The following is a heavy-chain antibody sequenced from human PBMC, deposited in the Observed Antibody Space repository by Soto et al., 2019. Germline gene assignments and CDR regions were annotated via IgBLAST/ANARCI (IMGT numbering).Heavy chain of an antibody. CDR2: MQPSSART. Sequence: QVPLVQSGAEVREPGASVTLSCKAAGYSFTSLDINWVRQTTGQGLEWMGWMQPSSARTGYAQKFQGRVTMPRDTSINTAYMELSSLTSDDTAFYYCARGVTAGVDYWGQGTLVTVSS. V-gene: IGHV1-8*01. CDR1: GYSFTSLD. D-gene: IGHD1-26*01. CDR3: ARGVTAGVDY. J-gene: IGHJ4*02.